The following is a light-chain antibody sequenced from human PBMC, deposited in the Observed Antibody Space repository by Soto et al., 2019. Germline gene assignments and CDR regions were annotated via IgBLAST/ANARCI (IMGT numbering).Light chain of an antibody. J-gene: IGLJ3*02. Sequence: QSVLTHPPSVSGGPGQRVTISCTGRSSNIGAGYDVHWYQQLPGTAPKLLIYGNSNRPSGVPDRFSGSKSGTSASLAITGLQAEDEADYYCQSYDSSLSGSVFGGGTKLTVL. CDR2: GNS. CDR1: SSNIGAGYD. V-gene: IGLV1-40*01. CDR3: QSYDSSLSGSV.